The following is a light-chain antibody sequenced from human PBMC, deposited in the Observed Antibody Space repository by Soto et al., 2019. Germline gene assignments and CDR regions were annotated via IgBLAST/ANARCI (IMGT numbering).Light chain of an antibody. Sequence: EIVLTQSPGTRSLSPGERTTLSCRASQSVSSNFLDWYQQKPGQAPRLLIYGASSRATGIPDRFSGIGSGTDFTLTISRLETEDFAVYYCQQRSNWPRITFGQGTRLEIK. V-gene: IGKV3D-20*02. CDR2: GAS. J-gene: IGKJ5*01. CDR3: QQRSNWPRIT. CDR1: QSVSSNF.